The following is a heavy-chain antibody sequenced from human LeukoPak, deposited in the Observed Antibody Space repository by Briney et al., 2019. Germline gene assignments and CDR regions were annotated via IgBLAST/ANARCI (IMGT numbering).Heavy chain of an antibody. CDR2: ISAYNGNT. CDR1: GYTFTSYG. Sequence: GASVKVSCKASGYTFTSYGISWVRQAPGQGLEWMGWISAYNGNTNYAQKLQGRVTMTTDTSTSTAYMELRSLRSDDTAVYYCARWNYYDSSGYYFWSGTFGEFNWFDPWGQGTLVTVSS. J-gene: IGHJ5*02. V-gene: IGHV1-18*01. CDR3: ARWNYYDSSGYYFWSGTFGEFNWFDP. D-gene: IGHD3-22*01.